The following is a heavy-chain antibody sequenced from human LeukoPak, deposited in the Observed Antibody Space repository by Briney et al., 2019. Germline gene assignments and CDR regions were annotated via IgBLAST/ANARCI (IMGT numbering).Heavy chain of an antibody. J-gene: IGHJ4*02. D-gene: IGHD1-26*01. Sequence: SETLSLTCTVSGGSISSSTYYWGWIRQPPGKGLEWIGSIFYSGRTYYNPSLKSRVTMSVDTSKNQFSLKLSSVTAADTAVYYCASGAAHDYWGQGTLVTVSS. V-gene: IGHV4-39*07. CDR3: ASGAAHDY. CDR1: GGSISSSTYY. CDR2: IFYSGRT.